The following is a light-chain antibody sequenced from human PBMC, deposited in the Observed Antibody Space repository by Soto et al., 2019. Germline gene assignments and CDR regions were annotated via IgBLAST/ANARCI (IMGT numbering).Light chain of an antibody. V-gene: IGKV3-20*01. Sequence: EILLTQSPGTLSLSPRETATLSCRASQGVRYNYLAWYQQRPGQPPRLLIYAAASRASGIPDRFSGSVSGTAYTLTIRSLEPEDFAVYFCQQYGTSPVTFGGGTKVEI. CDR2: AAA. CDR3: QQYGTSPVT. CDR1: QGVRYNY. J-gene: IGKJ4*01.